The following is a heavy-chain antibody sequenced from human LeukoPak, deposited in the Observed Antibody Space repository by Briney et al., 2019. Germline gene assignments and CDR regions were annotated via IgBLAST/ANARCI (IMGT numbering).Heavy chain of an antibody. V-gene: IGHV4-59*08. Sequence: PSETLSLTCTVSGGSISSYYWSWIRQPPGKGLEWIGYIYYSGSTNYNPSLKSRVTISVDTSKNQFSLKLSSVTAADTAVYYCARRLLVGATGLGDAFDIWGQGTMVTVSS. D-gene: IGHD1-26*01. J-gene: IGHJ3*02. CDR2: IYYSGST. CDR3: ARRLLVGATGLGDAFDI. CDR1: GGSISSYY.